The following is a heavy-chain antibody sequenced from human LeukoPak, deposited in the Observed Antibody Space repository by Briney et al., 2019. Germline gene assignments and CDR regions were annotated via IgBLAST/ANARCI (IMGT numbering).Heavy chain of an antibody. CDR3: ARDLVSGGIAVAGTLPSYGMDV. CDR1: GGSISSYY. J-gene: IGHJ6*02. CDR2: IYYSGST. Sequence: SETLSLTCTVSGGSISSYYWSWIRQPPGKGLEWIGYIYYSGSTNYNPSLKSRVTISVDKSKNQFSLKLSSVTAADTAVYYCARDLVSGGIAVAGTLPSYGMDVWGQGTTVTVSS. D-gene: IGHD6-19*01. V-gene: IGHV4-59*12.